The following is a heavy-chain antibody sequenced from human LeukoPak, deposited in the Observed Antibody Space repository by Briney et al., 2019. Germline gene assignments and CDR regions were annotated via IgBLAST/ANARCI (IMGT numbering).Heavy chain of an antibody. Sequence: GGSLRLSCAASGFTFSSYAMSWVRQAPGKGLEWVSAISGSGGSTYYADSVKGRFTISRDNSKNTLYLQMNSLRAEDTAVYYCAKDRNPRWLQSGNFDYGGQGTLVTVSS. CDR1: GFTFSSYA. CDR2: ISGSGGST. J-gene: IGHJ4*02. CDR3: AKDRNPRWLQSGNFDY. V-gene: IGHV3-23*01. D-gene: IGHD5-24*01.